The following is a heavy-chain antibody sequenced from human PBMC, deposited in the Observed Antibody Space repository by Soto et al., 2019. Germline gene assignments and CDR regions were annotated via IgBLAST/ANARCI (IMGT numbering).Heavy chain of an antibody. J-gene: IGHJ4*02. CDR1: GFNFRSYA. D-gene: IGHD2-2*01. CDR2: ISASETNR. Sequence: GGSLRLSCAASGFNFRSYAMIWVRQAPGKGLEWVSGISASETNRFSADSVKGRFTISRDNFKDTLYLQMNSLRVEDTAVYYCARAGPYCSTTTCYVSLDYWGQGTLVTVSS. CDR3: ARAGPYCSTTTCYVSLDY. V-gene: IGHV3-23*01.